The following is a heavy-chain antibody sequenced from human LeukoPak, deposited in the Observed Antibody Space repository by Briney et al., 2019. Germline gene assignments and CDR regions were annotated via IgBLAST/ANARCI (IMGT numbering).Heavy chain of an antibody. CDR1: GGSISSSSYY. CDR2: IYYSGST. CDR3: ARPKYYYDSSGYADAFDI. V-gene: IGHV4-39*01. D-gene: IGHD3-22*01. Sequence: SETLSLTCTVSGGSISSSSYYWGWIRQPPGKGLEWIGSIYYSGSTYYNPSLKSRVTISVDTSKNQFSLKLSSVTAADTAVYYCARPKYYYDSSGYADAFDIWGQGTMVTVPS. J-gene: IGHJ3*02.